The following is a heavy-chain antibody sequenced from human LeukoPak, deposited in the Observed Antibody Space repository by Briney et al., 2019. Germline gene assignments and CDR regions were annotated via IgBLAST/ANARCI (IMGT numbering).Heavy chain of an antibody. Sequence: SETLSLTCTVSGGSISSYYWSWIRQPPGKGLEWIGYIYYSGSTNYNPSLKSRVTISVDTSKNQFSLKLSSVTAADTAVYYYARDVWFGENYYYYMDVWGKGTTVTVSS. CDR3: ARDVWFGENYYYYMDV. V-gene: IGHV4-59*01. D-gene: IGHD3-10*01. J-gene: IGHJ6*03. CDR2: IYYSGST. CDR1: GGSISSYY.